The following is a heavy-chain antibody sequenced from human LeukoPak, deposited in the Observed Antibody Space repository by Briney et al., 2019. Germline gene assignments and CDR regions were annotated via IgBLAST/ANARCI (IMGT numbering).Heavy chain of an antibody. V-gene: IGHV3-48*04. D-gene: IGHD4-11*01. J-gene: IGHJ3*02. CDR1: GFTFSDYS. CDR3: ARADTSNGFDAFDI. Sequence: GGSLRLSCAASGFTFSDYSMNWVRQAPGKGLEWISYITSISSAIYYADSVKGRFTISRDNAKNSLYLQMNSLRAEDTALYYCARADTSNGFDAFDIWGQGTLVTVSS. CDR2: ITSISSAI.